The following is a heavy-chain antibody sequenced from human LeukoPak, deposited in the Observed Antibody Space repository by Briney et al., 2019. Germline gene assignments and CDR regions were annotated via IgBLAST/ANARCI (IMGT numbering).Heavy chain of an antibody. CDR1: GFTFSSYW. J-gene: IGHJ6*03. Sequence: GGSLRLSCAASGFTFSSYWMHWVRQAPGKGLVWVSRINSDGSSTSYADSVKGRFTISRDNAKNTLYLQMNSLRAEDTAVYYCARSYGSGSYSYYYYYYMDVWGKGTTVTISS. D-gene: IGHD3-10*01. CDR3: ARSYGSGSYSYYYYYYMDV. CDR2: INSDGSST. V-gene: IGHV3-74*01.